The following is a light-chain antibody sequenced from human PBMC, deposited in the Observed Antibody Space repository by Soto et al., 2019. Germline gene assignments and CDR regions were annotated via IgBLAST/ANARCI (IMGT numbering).Light chain of an antibody. Sequence: QSVLTQPASVSGSPGQSITISCTGSSSDVGGYNYVSWYQQHPGKAPKLIIYEVNNRPSGVSNRFSGSKSGSTASPTISGLQAEDEADYYCQSYDSSMSGYVFGTGTKGTVL. V-gene: IGLV2-14*01. CDR2: EVN. CDR3: QSYDSSMSGYV. CDR1: SSDVGGYNY. J-gene: IGLJ1*01.